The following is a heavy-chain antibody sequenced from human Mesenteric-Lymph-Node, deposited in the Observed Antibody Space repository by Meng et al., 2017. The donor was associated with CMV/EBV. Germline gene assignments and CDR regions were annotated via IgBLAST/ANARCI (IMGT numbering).Heavy chain of an antibody. J-gene: IGHJ6*02. V-gene: IGHV5-51*01. CDR1: GYSFTSYW. CDR2: IYPGDSDT. CDR3: AIKGLVQDYSYDMDV. D-gene: IGHD6-19*01. Sequence: GGSLRLSCTGSGYSFTSYWIGWVRQMPGKGLEWMGMIYPGDSDTRYSPSFQGQVTISADKSISTAYLHWSSLKASDTAMYYCAIKGLVQDYSYDMDVWGQGTTVTVSS.